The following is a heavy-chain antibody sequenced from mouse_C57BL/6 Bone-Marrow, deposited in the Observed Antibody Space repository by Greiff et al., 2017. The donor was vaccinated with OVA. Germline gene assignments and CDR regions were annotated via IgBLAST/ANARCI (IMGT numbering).Heavy chain of an antibody. CDR2: IHQNRGST. CDR1: GYTFTSYW. V-gene: IGHV1-64*01. CDR3: ARHYYGSSSFAY. J-gene: IGHJ3*01. Sequence: QVQLQQPGAELVKPGASVKLSCKASGYTFTSYWMHWVKQRPGQGVEWIGMIHQNRGSTNYNEKFKSKATLTVDKSSSTAYMQLSSLTSEDSAVYYCARHYYGSSSFAYWGQGTLVTVSA. D-gene: IGHD1-1*01.